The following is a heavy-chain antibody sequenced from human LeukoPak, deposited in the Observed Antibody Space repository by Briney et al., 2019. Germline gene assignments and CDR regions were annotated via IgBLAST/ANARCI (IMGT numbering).Heavy chain of an antibody. Sequence: PSETLSLTCAVSVYSISSGYYWGWIRQPPGKGLEWIGSIYHSGSTYYNPSLKSRVTISLDTSKNQFSLKLSSVTAADTAVYYCAGDSSGYYYFDYWGQGTLVTVSS. V-gene: IGHV4-38-2*01. CDR1: VYSISSGYY. J-gene: IGHJ4*02. CDR2: IYHSGST. CDR3: AGDSSGYYYFDY. D-gene: IGHD3-22*01.